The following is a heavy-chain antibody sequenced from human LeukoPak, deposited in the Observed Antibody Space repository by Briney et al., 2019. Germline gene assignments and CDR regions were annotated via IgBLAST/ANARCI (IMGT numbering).Heavy chain of an antibody. J-gene: IGHJ4*02. D-gene: IGHD4-17*01. CDR3: TRMTTGHDY. V-gene: IGHV4-34*01. Sequence: DPSETLSLTCAVSGVSFNDYYWSWVRQTPGKGLEWIGEINHSGYTNDSPSLKSRVTLSIDTSRKQFSLNLRSATVADSGIYYCTRMTTGHDYWGQGTLVTVSS. CDR1: GVSFNDYY. CDR2: INHSGYT.